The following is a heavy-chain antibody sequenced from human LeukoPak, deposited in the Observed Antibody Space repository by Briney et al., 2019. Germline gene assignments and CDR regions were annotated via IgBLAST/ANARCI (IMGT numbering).Heavy chain of an antibody. CDR1: GGSISSYY. CDR2: IHYSGST. CDR3: ARGGVNIDY. J-gene: IGHJ4*02. Sequence: SSETLSLTCIVSGGSISSYYWSWIRQPPGKGLEWIGYIHYSGSTNYNPSLKSRVTISVDTSKNQFSLKLSSVTAADTAVYFCARGGVNIDYWGQGTLVTVSS. V-gene: IGHV4-59*01. D-gene: IGHD3-10*01.